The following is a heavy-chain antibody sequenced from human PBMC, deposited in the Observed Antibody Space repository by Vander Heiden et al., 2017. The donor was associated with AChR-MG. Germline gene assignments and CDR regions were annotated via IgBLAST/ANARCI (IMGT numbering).Heavy chain of an antibody. CDR3: AKVRDGGYYMGGLYFDY. D-gene: IGHD3-3*01. CDR1: GFTFSRHA. V-gene: IGHV3-23*01. Sequence: EVQLLESGGGLVQPGGSLRLSCAASGFTFSRHAMSWVRQAPGKGLEWVSAISGSGGSTYYADSVKGRFTISRDNSKNTLYLQMNSLRAEDTAVYYCAKVRDGGYYMGGLYFDYWGQGTLVTVSS. J-gene: IGHJ4*02. CDR2: ISGSGGST.